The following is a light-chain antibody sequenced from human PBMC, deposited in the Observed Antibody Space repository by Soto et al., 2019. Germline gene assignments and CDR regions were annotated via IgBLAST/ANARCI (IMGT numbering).Light chain of an antibody. CDR3: QKYNSAPYT. CDR1: QGISNY. J-gene: IGKJ2*01. V-gene: IGKV1-27*01. Sequence: DIQMTQSPSSLSASVGDRATITCRASQGISNYLAWYHQKPGKVPKLLIYAASTLQSGVPSRFSGSGSGTDFTLTISSLQPEDVASYYWQKYNSAPYTFGQGTKLEIK. CDR2: AAS.